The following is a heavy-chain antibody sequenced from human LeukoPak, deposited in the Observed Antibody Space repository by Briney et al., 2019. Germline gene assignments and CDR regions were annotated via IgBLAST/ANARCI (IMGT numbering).Heavy chain of an antibody. CDR2: IHHSGSI. CDR3: ARVGGYYGSGSRRLYYFDY. V-gene: IGHV4-4*02. Sequence: PSETLSLTCAVSGVSISSNLWWTWVRQPPGKGLEWIAEIHHSGSINYNPSLKSRVTISVDKSKNQFSLKLSSVTAADTAVYYCARVGGYYGSGSRRLYYFDYWGQGTLVTVSS. D-gene: IGHD3-10*01. J-gene: IGHJ4*02. CDR1: GVSISSNLW.